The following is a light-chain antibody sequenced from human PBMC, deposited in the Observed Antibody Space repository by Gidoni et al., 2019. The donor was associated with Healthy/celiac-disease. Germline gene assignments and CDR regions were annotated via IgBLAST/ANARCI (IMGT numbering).Light chain of an antibody. CDR3: QSYDSSLSGSV. CDR1: SSNIGAGYD. V-gene: IGLV1-40*01. J-gene: IGLJ2*01. CDR2: GNS. Sequence: QSVLTQPPSVSGAPGQRVTISCTGSSSNIGAGYDVHWYQQLPGTAPKLLLYGNSNRHSGVPDRFSGSKSGTSASLAITGLQAEDEAYYYCQSYDSSLSGSVFGGGTKLTVL.